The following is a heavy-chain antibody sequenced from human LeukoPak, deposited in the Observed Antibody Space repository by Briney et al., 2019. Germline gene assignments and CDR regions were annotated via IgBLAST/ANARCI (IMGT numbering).Heavy chain of an antibody. CDR3: ARDAMVRGGLDY. CDR1: GGSISNYY. Sequence: SETLSLTCTVSGGSISNYYWSWIRQPPGKGLEWFGYIYYSGSTNYNPSLKSRVTISVDTSKSQFSLKLSSVTAADTAVYYCARDAMVRGGLDYWGKGTLVTVSS. V-gene: IGHV4-59*01. D-gene: IGHD3-10*01. CDR2: IYYSGST. J-gene: IGHJ4*02.